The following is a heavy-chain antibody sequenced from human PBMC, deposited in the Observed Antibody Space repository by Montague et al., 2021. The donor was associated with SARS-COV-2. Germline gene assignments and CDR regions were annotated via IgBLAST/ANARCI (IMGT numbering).Heavy chain of an antibody. CDR3: ARDGGLYSSSWYLGYFDY. CDR1: GDSVSSNSAA. Sequence: CAISGDSVSSNSAAWNWIRQSPSRGLEWLGRTCYRTKWYNDYAVSVKSRITINPDTSKNQFSLQLNSVTPEDTAVYYCARDGGLYSSSWYLGYFDYWGQGPLVTVSP. D-gene: IGHD6-13*01. J-gene: IGHJ4*02. CDR2: TCYRTKWYN. V-gene: IGHV6-1*01.